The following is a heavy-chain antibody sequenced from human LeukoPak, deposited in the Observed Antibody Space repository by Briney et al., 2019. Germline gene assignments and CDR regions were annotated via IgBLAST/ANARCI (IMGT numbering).Heavy chain of an antibody. Sequence: GGSLRLSCAASGFTFSSYEMNWVRQAPGKGLEWVSYISSSGSTIYYADSVKGRFTISRDNAKNSLYLQMNSLRAEDTAVYYCARDRGPTKLGVWGQGTLGTVSS. CDR1: GFTFSSYE. J-gene: IGHJ4*02. V-gene: IGHV3-48*03. D-gene: IGHD3-10*01. CDR2: ISSSGSTI. CDR3: ARDRGPTKLGV.